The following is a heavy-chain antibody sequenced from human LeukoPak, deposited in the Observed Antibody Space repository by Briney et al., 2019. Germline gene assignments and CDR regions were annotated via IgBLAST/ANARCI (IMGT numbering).Heavy chain of an antibody. CDR1: GFTFNSHL. Sequence: PGGSLRLSCAASGFTFNSHLMHWVRQAPGKGLVWVSRINSDGSSTSYADSVKGRFTISRDNAKNTLYLQMNSLRAEDTAVYYCARRGLGYSGYDSAFDIWGQGTMVAVSS. V-gene: IGHV3-74*01. D-gene: IGHD5-12*01. CDR2: INSDGSST. CDR3: ARRGLGYSGYDSAFDI. J-gene: IGHJ3*02.